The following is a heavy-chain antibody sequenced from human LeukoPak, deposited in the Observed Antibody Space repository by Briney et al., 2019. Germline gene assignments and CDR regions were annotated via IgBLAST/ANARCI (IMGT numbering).Heavy chain of an antibody. CDR2: ISGGGDRT. D-gene: IGHD2/OR15-2a*01. CDR3: ARIHGAAGSFDI. J-gene: IGHJ3*02. CDR1: GFTFTNYA. Sequence: PGGSLRLSCVASGFTFTNYAMTWVRQAPGRGLGWVSSISGGGDRTYYADSVKGRFTISRDNSKNTLYLQMSSLRAEDTAVYYCARIHGAAGSFDIWGQGTMVTVSS. V-gene: IGHV3-23*01.